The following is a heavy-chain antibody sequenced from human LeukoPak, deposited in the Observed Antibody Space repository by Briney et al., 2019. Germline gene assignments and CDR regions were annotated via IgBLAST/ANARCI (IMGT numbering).Heavy chain of an antibody. CDR1: GGSISSSSYY. Sequence: SETLSLTCTVSGGSISSSSYYWGWIRQPPGKGLEWIGSIYYSGSTYYNPSLKSRVTISVDTSKNQFSLKLSSVTAADTAVYYCARDAPRWLQNYFDYWGQGTLVTVSS. CDR2: IYYSGST. D-gene: IGHD5-24*01. J-gene: IGHJ4*01. V-gene: IGHV4-39*02. CDR3: ARDAPRWLQNYFDY.